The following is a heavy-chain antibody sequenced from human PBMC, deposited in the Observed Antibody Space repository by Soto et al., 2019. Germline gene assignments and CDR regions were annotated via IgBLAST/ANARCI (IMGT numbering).Heavy chain of an antibody. CDR1: GYTFTSYD. Sequence: ASVKVSCKASGYTFTSYDINWVRQATGQGLEWMGWMNPNSGNTGYAQKFQGRVTMTRNTSISTAYMELSSLRSEDTAVYYCARVGNYDFWSGYLLYYGMDVWGQGTTVTVSS. D-gene: IGHD3-3*01. J-gene: IGHJ6*01. CDR2: MNPNSGNT. V-gene: IGHV1-8*01. CDR3: ARVGNYDFWSGYLLYYGMDV.